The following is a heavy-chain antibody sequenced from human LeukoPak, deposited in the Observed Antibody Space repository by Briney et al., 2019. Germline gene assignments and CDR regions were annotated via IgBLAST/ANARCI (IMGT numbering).Heavy chain of an antibody. CDR2: INHSGST. Sequence: KPSETLSLTCAVYGGSFSGYYWSWIRQPPGKGLEWIGEINHSGSTNYNPSLKSRVTISVDTSKNQFSLKLSSVTAADTAVYYCARVAEPDRYDFWSGYYTDWFDPWGQGTLVTVSS. J-gene: IGHJ5*02. D-gene: IGHD3-3*01. CDR1: GGSFSGYY. V-gene: IGHV4-34*01. CDR3: ARVAEPDRYDFWSGYYTDWFDP.